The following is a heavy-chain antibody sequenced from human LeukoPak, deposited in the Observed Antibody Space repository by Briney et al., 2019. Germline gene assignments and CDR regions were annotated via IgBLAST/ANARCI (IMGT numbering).Heavy chain of an antibody. Sequence: PSETLSLTCTVSGGSISSSSYYWSWIRQPPGKGLEWIGYIYYSGSTNYNPSLKSRVTISVDTSKNQFSLKLSSVTAADTAVYYCARDVEIYGSGSYRSGYFDYWGQGTLVTVSS. CDR2: IYYSGST. CDR1: GGSISSSSYY. D-gene: IGHD3-10*01. V-gene: IGHV4-61*01. CDR3: ARDVEIYGSGSYRSGYFDY. J-gene: IGHJ4*02.